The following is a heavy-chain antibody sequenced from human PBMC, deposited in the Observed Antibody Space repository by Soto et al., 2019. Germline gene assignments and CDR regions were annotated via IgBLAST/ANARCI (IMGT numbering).Heavy chain of an antibody. CDR1: GGSISSGGYY. CDR2: IYYSGST. CDR3: ARGLEDVVVPAWFDP. J-gene: IGHJ5*02. D-gene: IGHD2-2*01. V-gene: IGHV4-31*03. Sequence: QVQLQESGPGLVKPSQTLSLTCTVSGGSISSGGYYWSWIRQHPVKVLEWIGYIYYSGSTYYNPSLKSRVTISVDTSKNQFSLKLSSVTAADTAVYYCARGLEDVVVPAWFDPWGQGTLVTVSS.